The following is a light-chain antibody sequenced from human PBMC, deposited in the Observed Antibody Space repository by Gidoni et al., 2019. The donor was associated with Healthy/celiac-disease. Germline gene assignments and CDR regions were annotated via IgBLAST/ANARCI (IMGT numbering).Light chain of an antibody. CDR1: SLRSYY. CDR2: GKN. Sequence: SSELTQDPAVSVAVGQTVRITCQGDSLRSYYASWYQKKPGQAPVLVIYGKNNRPSGIPDRFSGSSSGNTASLTITGAQAEDEADYYCNSRDSSGNLVVFGGGTKLTVL. J-gene: IGLJ2*01. V-gene: IGLV3-19*01. CDR3: NSRDSSGNLVV.